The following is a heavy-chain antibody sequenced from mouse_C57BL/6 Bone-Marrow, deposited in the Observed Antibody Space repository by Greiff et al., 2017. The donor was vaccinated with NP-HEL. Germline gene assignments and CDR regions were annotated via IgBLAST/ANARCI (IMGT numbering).Heavy chain of an antibody. CDR3: ARAGNYFDY. Sequence: EVKLMESEGGLVQPGSSMKLSCTASGFTFSDYYMAWVRQVPEKGLEWVANINYDGSSTYYLDSLKSRFIISRDNAKNILDLQMSSLKSEDTATYYCARAGNYFDYWGQGTTLTVSS. CDR1: GFTFSDYY. J-gene: IGHJ2*01. V-gene: IGHV5-16*01. CDR2: INYDGSST.